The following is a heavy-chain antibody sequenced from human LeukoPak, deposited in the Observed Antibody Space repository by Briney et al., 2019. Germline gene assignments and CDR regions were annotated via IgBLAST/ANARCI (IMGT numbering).Heavy chain of an antibody. CDR3: ARLSYSSAR. Sequence: KPSETLSLTCTVSGGSISSSSYYWGWIRQPPWKGLEWIGSIYYSGSTYYNPSLKSRVTISVDTSKNQFSLKLSSVTAADTAVYYCARLSYSSARWGQGTLVTVSS. D-gene: IGHD6-25*01. CDR2: IYYSGST. CDR1: GGSISSSSYY. J-gene: IGHJ4*02. V-gene: IGHV4-39*01.